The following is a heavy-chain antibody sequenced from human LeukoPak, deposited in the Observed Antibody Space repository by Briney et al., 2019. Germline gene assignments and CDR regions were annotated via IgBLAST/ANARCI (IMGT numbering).Heavy chain of an antibody. V-gene: IGHV4-39*07. D-gene: IGHD5-18*01. J-gene: IGHJ6*03. CDR2: IYYSGST. Sequence: SETLSLTCTVSGGSISSSSYYWGWIRQPPGKGLEWIGSIYYSGSTYYNPSLKSRVTISVDTSKNQFSLKLSSVTAADTAVYYCARVESGYSYGYPYYYYYYMDVWGKGTTVTVSS. CDR3: ARVESGYSYGYPYYYYYYMDV. CDR1: GGSISSSSYY.